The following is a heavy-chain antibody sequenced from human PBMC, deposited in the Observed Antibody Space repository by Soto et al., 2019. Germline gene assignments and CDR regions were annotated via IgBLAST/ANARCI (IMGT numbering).Heavy chain of an antibody. CDR1: GFMFSSYG. Sequence: EVQLLESGGDLVQPGGSLRLSFAAAGFMFSSYGMSWVRQAPGKGLQWVATIHPSGGSTHYAESVRGRFTISRDNSRDTLYLQMNSLRAEDTAVYYCAKDPSTGPPDCWGQGALVTVSS. J-gene: IGHJ4*02. V-gene: IGHV3-23*01. CDR2: IHPSGGST. CDR3: AKDPSTGPPDC. D-gene: IGHD3-9*01.